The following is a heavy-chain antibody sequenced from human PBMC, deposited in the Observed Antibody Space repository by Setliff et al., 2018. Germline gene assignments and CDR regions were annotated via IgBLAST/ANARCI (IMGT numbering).Heavy chain of an antibody. J-gene: IGHJ6*03. CDR1: GFTFSTYA. CDR2: ISYDGSNK. Sequence: SLRLSCAASGFTFSTYAMHWVRQAPGKGLEWVAVISYDGSNKYYADSVKGRFTISRDNSKNTLYLQMNSLRAEDPAVYYCAKRRGANCNFFYYMDVWDKGTTVTLSS. D-gene: IGHD1-1*01. V-gene: IGHV3-30*04. CDR3: AKRRGANCNFFYYMDV.